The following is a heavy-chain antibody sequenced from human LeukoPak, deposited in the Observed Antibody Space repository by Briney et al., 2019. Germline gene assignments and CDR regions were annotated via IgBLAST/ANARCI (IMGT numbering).Heavy chain of an antibody. CDR3: ARNPYGSGSHNFDF. Sequence: GGPLRLSCAASGFTFSSYGMNWVRQAPGKGLEWVSYISSSSTIYYADSVKGRFTISRDNAKNSLYLQMNSLRAEDTAVYYCARNPYGSGSHNFDFWGQGTLVTVSS. CDR1: GFTFSSYG. D-gene: IGHD3-10*01. CDR2: ISSSSTI. V-gene: IGHV3-48*01. J-gene: IGHJ4*02.